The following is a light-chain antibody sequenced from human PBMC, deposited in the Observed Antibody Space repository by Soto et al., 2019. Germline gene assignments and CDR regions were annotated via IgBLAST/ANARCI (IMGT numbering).Light chain of an antibody. V-gene: IGKV1-5*01. J-gene: IGKJ2*01. Sequence: MTQSPATLSVSPGERATLSCRASQSVSSNLAWYQQKPGKAPKLLINDASSLESGVPSRFSGSGSGTEFTLTISSLQPDDSATYYCQQYNSYLYTFGQGTKVDIK. CDR1: QSVSSN. CDR3: QQYNSYLYT. CDR2: DAS.